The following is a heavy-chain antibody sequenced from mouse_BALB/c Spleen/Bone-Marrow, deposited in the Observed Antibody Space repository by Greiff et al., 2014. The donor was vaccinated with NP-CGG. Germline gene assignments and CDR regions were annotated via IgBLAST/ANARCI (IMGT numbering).Heavy chain of an antibody. J-gene: IGHJ1*01. Sequence: VKLEESGPGLVAPPQSLSITCTVSGFSLTSYGVHWVRQPPGKGLEWLGVIWAGGSTNYNSALMSRLSISKDNSKSQVFLKMNSLQTDDTAMYYCARDPIYYDYDWYFDVWGAGTTVTVSS. CDR1: GFSLTSYG. CDR3: ARDPIYYDYDWYFDV. V-gene: IGHV2-9*02. CDR2: IWAGGST. D-gene: IGHD2-4*01.